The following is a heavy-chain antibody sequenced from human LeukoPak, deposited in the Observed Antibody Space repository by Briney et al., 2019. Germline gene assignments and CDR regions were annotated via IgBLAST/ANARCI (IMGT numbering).Heavy chain of an antibody. CDR3: SCDGAYGSGSSPPYYYYMDV. CDR2: INYDGSDK. V-gene: IGHV3-30*02. D-gene: IGHD3-10*01. CDR1: GFTFRSHG. Sequence: PGGSLRLACAASGFTFRSHGMHWVRQAPGKGLEWVTFINYDGSDKYYADSVKGRFTISRDNSKNTLYLEMNSLRVEDTAVYYCSCDGAYGSGSSPPYYYYMDVWGKGTTVTVSS. J-gene: IGHJ6*03.